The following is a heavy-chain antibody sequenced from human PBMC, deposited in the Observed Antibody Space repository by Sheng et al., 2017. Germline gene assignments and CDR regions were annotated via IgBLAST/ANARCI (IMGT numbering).Heavy chain of an antibody. CDR3: ARSVLIRYCSGGSCYPDY. CDR2: INHSGST. D-gene: IGHD2-15*01. V-gene: IGHV4-34*01. CDR1: GGSFSGYY. J-gene: IGHJ4*02. Sequence: QVQLQQWGAGLLKPSETLSLTCAVYGGSFSGYYWSWIRQPPGKGLEWIGEINHSGSTNYNPSLKSRVTISVDTSKNQFSLKLSSVTAADTAVYYCARSVLIRYCSGGSCYPDYWGQGNAGHR.